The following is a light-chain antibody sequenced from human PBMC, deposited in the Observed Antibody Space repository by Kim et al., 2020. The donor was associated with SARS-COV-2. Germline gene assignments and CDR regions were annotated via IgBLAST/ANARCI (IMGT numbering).Light chain of an antibody. CDR1: SSDVGGYNY. CDR3: CSNAGSYVA. J-gene: IGLJ2*01. V-gene: IGLV2-11*01. Sequence: PGQSVTSSCTGTSSDVGGYNYVSWYQQYPGKAPKLMIYDVSKRPSGVPNRFSGSKSGNTASLTISGLQAEDEADYYCCSNAGSYVAFGGGTKLTVL. CDR2: DVS.